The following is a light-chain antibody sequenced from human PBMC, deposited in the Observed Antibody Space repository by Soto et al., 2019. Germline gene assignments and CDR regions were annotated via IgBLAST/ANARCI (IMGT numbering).Light chain of an antibody. CDR3: SSYTTSSTLV. CDR1: SSDVGNYNF. J-gene: IGLJ3*02. CDR2: EVS. V-gene: IGLV2-14*01. Sequence: QSALTQPASVSGSPGQSITISCTGTSSDVGNYNFVSWFQHHPGNAPKLIIYEVSSRPSGVSNRFSGSKSGNTASLTISGLQAEDEADYYCSSYTTSSTLVFGGGTKVTVL.